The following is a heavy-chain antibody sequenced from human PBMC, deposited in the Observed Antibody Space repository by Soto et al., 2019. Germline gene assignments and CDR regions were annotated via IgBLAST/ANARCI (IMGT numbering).Heavy chain of an antibody. CDR2: IYHSGST. Sequence: SETLSLTCAVSGGSISSGGYSWSWIRQPPGKGLEWIGYIYHSGSTYYNPSLKSRVTISVDRSKNQFSLKLSSVTAAGTAVYYCARVSPEYYFDYWGQGTLVTVSS. CDR1: GGSISSGGYS. J-gene: IGHJ4*02. D-gene: IGHD3-10*01. V-gene: IGHV4-30-2*01. CDR3: ARVSPEYYFDY.